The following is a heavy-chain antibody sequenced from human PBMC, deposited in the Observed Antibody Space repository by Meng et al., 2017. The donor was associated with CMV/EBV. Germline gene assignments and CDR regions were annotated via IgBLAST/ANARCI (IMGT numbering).Heavy chain of an antibody. CDR2: IYYSGST. J-gene: IGHJ6*03. Sequence: LHLPESGHGLVNPSATLSLTCTVSGGPISSSSYYWGWIRQPPGKGLEWIGSIYYSGSTYYNPYLKSRVTISVDTSKNQFSLKLSSVTAADTAVYYCATGDYYYYMDVWGKGTTVTVSS. CDR3: ATGDYYYYMDV. D-gene: IGHD3-10*01. CDR1: GGPISSSSYY. V-gene: IGHV4-39*07.